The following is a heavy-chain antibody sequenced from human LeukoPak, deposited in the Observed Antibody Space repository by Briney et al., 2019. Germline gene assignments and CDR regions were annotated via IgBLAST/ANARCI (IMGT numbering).Heavy chain of an antibody. CDR2: IYYSGST. V-gene: IGHV4-39*01. CDR3: ARHRDYYYYNMDV. CDR1: GGSISSSNYY. J-gene: IGHJ6*03. Sequence: SETLSLTCTVSGGSISSSNYYWRWIRQPPGKGLEWIGLIYYSGSTYSIPSLNSRVTISVDTSKNQCSLKLNSVTAADTAVYYCARHRDYYYYNMDVWGKGTTVTVSS.